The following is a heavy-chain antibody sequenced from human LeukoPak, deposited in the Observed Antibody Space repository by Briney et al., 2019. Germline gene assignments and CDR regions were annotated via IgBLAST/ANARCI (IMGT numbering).Heavy chain of an antibody. CDR3: ARSAGWLKGAVFDV. CDR1: GGSVSSGGYY. Sequence: SETLSLTCTVSGGSVSSGGYYWSWIRQPPGKGLEWIGHVYYTGSTNFNPSLKSRVTISVDTSKNQFFLKLNSAAAADTAVYYCARSAGWLKGAVFDVWGQGTVVTVSS. CDR2: VYYTGST. D-gene: IGHD6-19*01. V-gene: IGHV4-61*08. J-gene: IGHJ3*01.